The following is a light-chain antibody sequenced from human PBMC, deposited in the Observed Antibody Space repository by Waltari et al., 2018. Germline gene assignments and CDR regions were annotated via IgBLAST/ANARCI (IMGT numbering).Light chain of an antibody. Sequence: EILLTQSPGTLSLSPGERATLSCRASQSVGRSLTWYQQKPGQAPRLLIYGASSRATGILDRFSGSGSETDFTLTISRLEPEDFALYYCQHYVRLPVTFGQGTKVDIK. CDR2: GAS. CDR3: QHYVRLPVT. V-gene: IGKV3-20*01. CDR1: QSVGRS. J-gene: IGKJ1*01.